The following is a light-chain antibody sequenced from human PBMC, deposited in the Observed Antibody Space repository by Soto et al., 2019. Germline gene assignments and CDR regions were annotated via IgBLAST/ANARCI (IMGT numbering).Light chain of an antibody. CDR3: QQYGNSPWT. J-gene: IGKJ1*01. Sequence: EIVLTQSPGTLSLSPGERATLSCRASQSVSSSYLTWYQQKPGQAPRLLIYGTSTRATGIPDRFSGRESGTDFTLTISRLEPEDFAVYYCQQYGNSPWTFGQGTKVEIK. V-gene: IGKV3-20*01. CDR1: QSVSSSY. CDR2: GTS.